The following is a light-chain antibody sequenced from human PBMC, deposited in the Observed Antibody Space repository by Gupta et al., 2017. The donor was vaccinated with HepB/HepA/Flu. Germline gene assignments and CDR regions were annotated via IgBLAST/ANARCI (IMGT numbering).Light chain of an antibody. V-gene: IGKV3-15*01. CDR1: QSVSSN. CDR3: QQYNNWAWT. Sequence: IVMTQSPATLSVSPGERATLSCRASQSVSSNLAWYQQKPGQAPRLLIYGASTRATGIPARFSGSGSGTEFTLTISSLQSEDFAVDYCQQYNNWAWTFGQGTKVEIK. J-gene: IGKJ1*01. CDR2: GAS.